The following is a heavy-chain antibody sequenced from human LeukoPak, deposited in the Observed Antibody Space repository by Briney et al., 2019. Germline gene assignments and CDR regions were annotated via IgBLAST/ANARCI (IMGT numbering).Heavy chain of an antibody. CDR2: ISSSSSYI. J-gene: IGHJ4*02. D-gene: IGHD3-10*01. V-gene: IGHV3-21*01. CDR3: ARVSYYGSGSYFSNYYDSSGYRGSGDY. CDR1: GFTFSSYS. Sequence: GGSLRLSCAASGFTFSSYSMNWVRQAPGKGLEWVSSISSSSSYIYYADSVKGRFTISRDNAKNSLYLQMNSLRAEDTAVYYCARVSYYGSGSYFSNYYDSSGYRGSGDYWGQGTLVTVSS.